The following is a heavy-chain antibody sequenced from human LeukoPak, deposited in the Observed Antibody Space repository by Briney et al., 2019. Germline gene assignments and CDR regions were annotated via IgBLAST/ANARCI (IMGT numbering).Heavy chain of an antibody. CDR1: GFRCSSYG. D-gene: IGHD5/OR15-5a*01. CDR2: ISDDGIKI. V-gene: IGHV3-30*18. CDR3: GKGPGYSVYDNLPHH. Sequence: PGGSLRLSCAASGFRCSSYGMHWVRQAPGKGLEWVAVISDDGIKIYYGDSVKGRFTISRDNSKNTLNLQMDSLRADDTAVYYCGKGPGYSVYDNLPHHWGQGTLVTVSS. J-gene: IGHJ5*02.